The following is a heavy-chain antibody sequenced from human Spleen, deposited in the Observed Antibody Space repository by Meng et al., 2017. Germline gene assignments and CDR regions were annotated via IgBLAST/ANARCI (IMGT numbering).Heavy chain of an antibody. CDR1: GFTLSTYG. Sequence: GGSLRLSCAASGFTLSTYGMHWVRQAPGKGLEWVAVIWLDGSNKYYADSVKGRFTVSRDNSESTLYLQMNSLRADDTAVYYCARVSSYPYYFYGMDVWGQGTTVTVSS. CDR2: IWLDGSNK. J-gene: IGHJ6*02. D-gene: IGHD6-13*01. CDR3: ARVSSYPYYFYGMDV. V-gene: IGHV3-33*01.